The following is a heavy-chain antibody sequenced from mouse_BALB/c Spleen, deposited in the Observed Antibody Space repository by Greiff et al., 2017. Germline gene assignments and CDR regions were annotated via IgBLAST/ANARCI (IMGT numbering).Heavy chain of an antibody. CDR1: GFTFSSYA. J-gene: IGHJ4*01. CDR3: ARGQDGYYVAMDY. V-gene: IGHV5-6-5*01. Sequence: EVQLVESGGGLVKPGGSLKLSCAASGFTFSSYAMSWVRQTPEKRLEWVASISSGGSTYYPDSVKGRFTISRDNARNILYLQMSSLRSEDTAMYYCARGQDGYYVAMDYWGQGTSVTVSS. CDR2: ISSGGST. D-gene: IGHD2-3*01.